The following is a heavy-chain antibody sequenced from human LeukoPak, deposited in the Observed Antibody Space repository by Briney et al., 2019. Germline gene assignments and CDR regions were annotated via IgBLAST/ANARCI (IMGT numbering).Heavy chain of an antibody. D-gene: IGHD6-6*01. J-gene: IGHJ5*02. V-gene: IGHV5-51*01. Sequence: GESLKISCKGSGYSFTSYWIGWVRQMPGKGLEWMGIIYPGDSDTRYSPSFQGQVTTSADKSISTAYLQWSSLKASDTAMYYCARQVLGYSSSSHWFDPWGQGTLVTVSS. CDR2: IYPGDSDT. CDR3: ARQVLGYSSSSHWFDP. CDR1: GYSFTSYW.